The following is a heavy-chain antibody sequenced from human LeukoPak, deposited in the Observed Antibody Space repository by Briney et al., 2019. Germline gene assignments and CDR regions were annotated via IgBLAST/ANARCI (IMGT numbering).Heavy chain of an antibody. CDR2: ISYDGSNK. CDR1: GFTFSSYA. D-gene: IGHD3-10*01. J-gene: IGHJ4*02. Sequence: GGSLRLSCAASGFTFSSYAMHWVRQAPGKGLEWVAVISYDGSNKYYADSVKGRFTISRDNSKNTVDLQMKSLRAEDTAVYYCARGAYGGDDYWGQGTLVTVSS. CDR3: ARGAYGGDDY. V-gene: IGHV3-30*01.